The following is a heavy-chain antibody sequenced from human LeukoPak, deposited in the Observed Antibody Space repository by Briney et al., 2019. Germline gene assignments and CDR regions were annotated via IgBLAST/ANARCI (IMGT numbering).Heavy chain of an antibody. D-gene: IGHD2-2*01. CDR2: INPNSGGT. J-gene: IGHJ6*02. CDR3: ARGCRVVPGVHNVGRTQYYNGMDV. Sequence: GASVKVSCKASGYTFTGYYMHWVRQAPGQGLEWMGWINPNSGGTNYAQKFQGRVTMTRDTSISTAYMELSRLRSEDTAVYFCARGCRVVPGVHNVGRTQYYNGMDVWGQGTTVTVSS. V-gene: IGHV1-2*02. CDR1: GYTFTGYY.